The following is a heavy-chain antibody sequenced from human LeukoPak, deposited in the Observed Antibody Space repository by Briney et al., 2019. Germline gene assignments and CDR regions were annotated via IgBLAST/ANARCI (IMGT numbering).Heavy chain of an antibody. Sequence: RPGGSLGPSCLASSFPFDDHGMTWVRQAPGKGLEWVDSINGNGGSTGYAASVGGRFTVTRDNAKNSLYLQMNSLRAEDTALYYCARNYITSWEMNWFDPWGQGTPVTVSS. V-gene: IGHV3-20*04. J-gene: IGHJ5*02. CDR1: SFPFDDHG. D-gene: IGHD6-6*01. CDR3: ARNYITSWEMNWFDP. CDR2: INGNGGST.